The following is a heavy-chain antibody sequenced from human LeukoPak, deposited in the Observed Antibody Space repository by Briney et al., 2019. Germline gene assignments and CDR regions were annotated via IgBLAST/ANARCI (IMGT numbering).Heavy chain of an antibody. CDR1: GFAFSNYW. Sequence: GESLRLSCAASGFAFSNYWMNWARQAPGKGLEWVANIKQDGSETNYVDSVKGRFTISRDNAKNSLYLQMNSLRAEDTALYYCGSTNSFSYWGRGTPVTVSS. CDR2: IKQDGSET. J-gene: IGHJ4*02. D-gene: IGHD2-15*01. V-gene: IGHV3-7*01. CDR3: GSTNSFSY.